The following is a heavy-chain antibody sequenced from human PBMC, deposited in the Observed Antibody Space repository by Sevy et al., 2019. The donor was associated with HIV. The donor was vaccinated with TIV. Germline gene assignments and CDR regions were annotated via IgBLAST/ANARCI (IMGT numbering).Heavy chain of an antibody. CDR2: IYYSGST. CDR1: GVSISSSSYD. J-gene: IGHJ4*02. Sequence: SETLSLTCSVSGVSISSSSYDWGWIRQPPGKGLEWIGSIYYSGSTYYNPSLMSRVTVSVDTSKNQFSLNLRSVTAADTAVSYCARHGGIVDRDFEFWGRGTLVTFSS. V-gene: IGHV4-39*01. D-gene: IGHD2-21*01. CDR3: ARHGGIVDRDFEF.